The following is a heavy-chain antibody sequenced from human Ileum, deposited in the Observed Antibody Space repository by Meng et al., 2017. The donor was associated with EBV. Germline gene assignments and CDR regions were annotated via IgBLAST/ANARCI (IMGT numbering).Heavy chain of an antibody. CDR1: GAPVDSGGYH. CDR2: PHKGWST. D-gene: IGHD3-16*01. J-gene: IGHJ5*02. Sequence: PPVAGPGLVNPSETLPLHRPVPGAPVDSGGYHWGWVPPPPGKGLEGLGDPHKGWSTYYNPALKGRVSSAGDTSKNQFPPTLGPGTAANTAVYYCNAYTAGGGGLGSWGQGTLVTVSS. V-gene: IGHV4-30-4*01. CDR3: NAYTAGGGGLGS.